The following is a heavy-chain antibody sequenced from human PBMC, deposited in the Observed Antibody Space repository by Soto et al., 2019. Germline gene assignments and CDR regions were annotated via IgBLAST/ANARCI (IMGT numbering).Heavy chain of an antibody. Sequence: PEGSLRLSCAASGFTFSSYSMNWVRQAPGKGLEWVSSISSSSSYIYYADSVKGRFTISRDNAKNSLYLQMNSLRAEDTAVYYCARDNKAMLSGMDVWGQGTTVTVSS. CDR1: GFTFSSYS. V-gene: IGHV3-21*01. CDR2: ISSSSSYI. D-gene: IGHD5-18*01. J-gene: IGHJ6*02. CDR3: ARDNKAMLSGMDV.